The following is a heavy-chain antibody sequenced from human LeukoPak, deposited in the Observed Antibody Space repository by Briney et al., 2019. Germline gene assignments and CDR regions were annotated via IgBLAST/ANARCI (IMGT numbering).Heavy chain of an antibody. CDR1: GASITSSNYY. CDR3: ARGLWFGEPPLYYYYGMDV. CDR2: IYYTGTT. Sequence: SETLSLTCTVSGASITSSNYYWLWVRQPPGKGLEWIGSIYYTGTTYYNLSLKSRVTISVDTSKNQFSLKLSSVTAADTAVYYCARGLWFGEPPLYYYYGMDVWGQGTTVTVSS. D-gene: IGHD3-10*01. J-gene: IGHJ6*02. V-gene: IGHV4-39*07.